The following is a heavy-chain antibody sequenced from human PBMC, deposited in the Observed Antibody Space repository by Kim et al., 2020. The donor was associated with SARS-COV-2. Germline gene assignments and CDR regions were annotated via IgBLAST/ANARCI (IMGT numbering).Heavy chain of an antibody. D-gene: IGHD2-15*01. V-gene: IGHV5-51*01. CDR3: ARQGGSFNGDWFDP. J-gene: IGHJ5*02. Sequence: SPSFQGQVTISADKSISTAYLQWSSLKASDTAMYYCARQGGSFNGDWFDPWGQGTLVTVSS.